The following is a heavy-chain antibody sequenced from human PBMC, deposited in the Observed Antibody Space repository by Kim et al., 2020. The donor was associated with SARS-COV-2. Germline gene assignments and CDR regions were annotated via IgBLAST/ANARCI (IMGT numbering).Heavy chain of an antibody. V-gene: IGHV3-23*01. J-gene: IGHJ5*02. CDR2: ISGSGGST. D-gene: IGHD6-13*01. CDR3: AKVPKVYSSSKWTHNWFDP. Sequence: GGSLRLSCAASGFTFSSYAMSWVRQAPGKGLEWVSAISGSGGSTYYADSVKGRFTISRDNSKNTLYLQMNSLRAEDTAVYYCAKVPKVYSSSKWTHNWFDPWGQGTLVTVSS. CDR1: GFTFSSYA.